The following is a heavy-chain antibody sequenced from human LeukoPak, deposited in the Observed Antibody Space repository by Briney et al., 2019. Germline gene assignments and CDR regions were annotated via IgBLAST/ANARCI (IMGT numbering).Heavy chain of an antibody. CDR2: IYTTGST. CDR1: GGSISSYY. D-gene: IGHD4-11*01. V-gene: IGHV4-4*07. Sequence: PSGTLSLTCTVSGGSISSYYWSWIRQPAGKGLEWIGRIYTTGSTNYNPSLKSRVTMSVDTSKNQFSLKLSSVTAADTAVYYCARGGTVNYYYMDVWGKGTTVTVPS. J-gene: IGHJ6*03. CDR3: ARGGTVNYYYMDV.